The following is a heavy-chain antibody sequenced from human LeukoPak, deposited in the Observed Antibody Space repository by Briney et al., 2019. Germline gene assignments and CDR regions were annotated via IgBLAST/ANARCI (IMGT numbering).Heavy chain of an antibody. V-gene: IGHV3-66*01. CDR3: ARGRGYSGYDVSLPFDY. Sequence: GGSLRLSCAASGFTVSSNYMSWVRQAPGKGLEWVSVLYSGGSTDYADSVKGRFTMSRDDSKNMLYLQMNSLRVDDTAVYFCARGRGYSGYDVSLPFDYWGQGTLVTVSS. D-gene: IGHD5-12*01. CDR1: GFTVSSNY. CDR2: LYSGGST. J-gene: IGHJ4*02.